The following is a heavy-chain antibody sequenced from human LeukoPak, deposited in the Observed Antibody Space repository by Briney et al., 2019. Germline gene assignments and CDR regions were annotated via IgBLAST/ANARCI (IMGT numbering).Heavy chain of an antibody. V-gene: IGHV4-38-2*01. Sequence: SETLSLTCAVSGYSISSGYYWGWIRQPPGKGPEWIGSIYHSGSTYYNPSLKSRVTISVDTSKNQFSLKLSSVTAADTAVYYCARQGYDFWSGYYYYMDVWGKGTTVTVSS. J-gene: IGHJ6*03. CDR1: GYSISSGYY. CDR3: ARQGYDFWSGYYYYMDV. D-gene: IGHD3-3*01. CDR2: IYHSGST.